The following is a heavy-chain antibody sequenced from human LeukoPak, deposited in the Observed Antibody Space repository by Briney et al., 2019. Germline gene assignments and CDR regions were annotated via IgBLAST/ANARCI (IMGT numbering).Heavy chain of an antibody. CDR1: GFTFSSYG. D-gene: IGHD6-19*01. Sequence: GGCLRLSCAASGFTFSSYGMHWVRQAPGKGLEWVAFIRYDGSNKYYADSVKGRFTISRDNSKNTLYLQMNSLRAEDTAVYYCAKDMDRIAVAGFDYWGQGTVVTVS. J-gene: IGHJ4*02. CDR2: IRYDGSNK. CDR3: AKDMDRIAVAGFDY. V-gene: IGHV3-30*02.